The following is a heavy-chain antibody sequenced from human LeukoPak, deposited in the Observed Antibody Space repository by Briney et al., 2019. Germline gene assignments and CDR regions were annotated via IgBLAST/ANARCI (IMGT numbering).Heavy chain of an antibody. V-gene: IGHV3-23*01. D-gene: IGHD4-17*01. J-gene: IGHJ3*02. CDR3: AKDPNGDYVGAFDS. CDR2: IHGNGETT. CDR1: AFRFSSFA. Sequence: PGGSLRLSCADSAFRFSSFAMTWVRQAPGKGLEWVSGIHGNGETTYYADSVKGRFTISRDNSRELLYLQMNSLRVEDTAVYYCAKDPNGDYVGAFDSWGQGTMVTVSS.